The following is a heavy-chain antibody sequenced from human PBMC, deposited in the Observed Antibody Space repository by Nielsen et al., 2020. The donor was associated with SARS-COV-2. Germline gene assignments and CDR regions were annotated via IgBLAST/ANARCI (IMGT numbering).Heavy chain of an antibody. D-gene: IGHD3-22*01. J-gene: IGHJ4*02. Sequence: GGSLRLSCAASGFTFSSYAMSWVRQAPGKGLEWVSAISGSGGSTYYADSVKGRFTISRDNSKNTLYLQMNSLRAEDTAVYYCAKDHAYYYDSSGYYYELHYFDYWGQGTLVTVSS. CDR2: ISGSGGST. CDR3: AKDHAYYYDSSGYYYELHYFDY. V-gene: IGHV3-23*01. CDR1: GFTFSSYA.